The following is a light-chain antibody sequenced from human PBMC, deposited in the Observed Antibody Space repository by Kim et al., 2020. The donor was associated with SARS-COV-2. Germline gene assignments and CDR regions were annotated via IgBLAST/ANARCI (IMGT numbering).Light chain of an antibody. V-gene: IGKV3-15*01. CDR1: QSVSSN. J-gene: IGKJ2*01. CDR3: QEYNTWPRYT. CDR2: GAS. Sequence: VSRGERATLFCRASQSVSSNLAWYQQIPGQSPRLLIYGASTRATGIPARFSGTGSETEFTLFISSLQSEDSAVYYCQEYNTWPRYTFGQGTKLEI.